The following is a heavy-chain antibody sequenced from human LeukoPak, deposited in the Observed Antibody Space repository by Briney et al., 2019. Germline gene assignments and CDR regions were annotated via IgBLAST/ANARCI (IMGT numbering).Heavy chain of an antibody. CDR3: ARGSARRTYGGNYLSY. Sequence: ASVKVSCKASGYTFTSYDINWVRQATGQGLEWMGWMNPNSGNTGYAQKFQGRVTMTRNTSISTAYMELSSLRSEDTAVYYCARGSARRTYGGNYLSYWGQGTLVTVSS. J-gene: IGHJ4*02. CDR2: MNPNSGNT. V-gene: IGHV1-8*01. D-gene: IGHD4-23*01. CDR1: GYTFTSYD.